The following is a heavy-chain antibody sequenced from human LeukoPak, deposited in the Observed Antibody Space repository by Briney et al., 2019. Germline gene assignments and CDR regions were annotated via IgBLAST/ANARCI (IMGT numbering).Heavy chain of an antibody. Sequence: ASVKVSCKASGYTFTDYYMHWVRQAPGQGLEWMGWINPNSGGTNYAQKFQGRVTMTRDTSISTAYMELSRLRSDDTAVYYCARGTAAAGIYNWFDPWGQGTLVTVSS. CDR1: GYTFTDYY. CDR2: INPNSGGT. CDR3: ARGTAAAGIYNWFDP. D-gene: IGHD6-13*01. V-gene: IGHV1-2*02. J-gene: IGHJ5*02.